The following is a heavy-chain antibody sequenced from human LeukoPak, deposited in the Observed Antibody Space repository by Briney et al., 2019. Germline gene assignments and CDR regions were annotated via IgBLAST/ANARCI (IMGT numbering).Heavy chain of an antibody. Sequence: ASVKVSCKASGYTFTGYYMHWVRQAPGQGLEWMGRINPNSGGTDYGRKFQGRVTMTRDTSISTAYMELSRLRSDDTAVYYCARDMTTGSSFDYWGQRTLVTVSS. J-gene: IGHJ4*02. CDR3: ARDMTTGSSFDY. CDR2: INPNSGGT. V-gene: IGHV1-2*06. D-gene: IGHD4-17*01. CDR1: GYTFTGYY.